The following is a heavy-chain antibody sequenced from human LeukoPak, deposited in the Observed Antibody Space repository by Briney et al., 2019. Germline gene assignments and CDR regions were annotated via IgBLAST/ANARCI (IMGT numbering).Heavy chain of an antibody. CDR1: GGSFSGYY. D-gene: IGHD6-13*01. Sequence: SETLSLTCAVYGGSFSGYYWSWIRQPPGKGLEWIGEIYQSGSPNYNPSLKSRVTMSVDKSKNLVFLRLMSVTAADTAVYYCARVGHRKAAAGVFDYWGQGTLVTVSS. CDR2: IYQSGSP. J-gene: IGHJ4*02. CDR3: ARVGHRKAAAGVFDY. V-gene: IGHV4-34*01.